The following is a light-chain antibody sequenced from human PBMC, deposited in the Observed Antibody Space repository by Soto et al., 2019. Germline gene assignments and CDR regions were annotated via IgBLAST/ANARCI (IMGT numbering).Light chain of an antibody. J-gene: IGKJ4*01. CDR2: GVS. CDR1: QSVSSSY. CDR3: QQYGSIPIT. Sequence: EIVLTQSPGTLSLSLGERATVSCRSSQSVSSSYLAWYQQKPGQAPRLLIYGVSRRATGIPDRFSGSGSGTGFTLTISRLESEDFAVYYCQQYGSIPITFGGGPRWIS. V-gene: IGKV3-20*01.